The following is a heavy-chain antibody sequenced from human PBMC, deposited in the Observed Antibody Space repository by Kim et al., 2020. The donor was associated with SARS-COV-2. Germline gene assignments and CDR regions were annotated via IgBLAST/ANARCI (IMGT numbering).Heavy chain of an antibody. Sequence: SETLSLTCTVSGGSISSYYWSWIRQPPGKGLEWIGYIYYSGSTNYNPSLKSRVTLSVDTSKNQFSLKLSSVTAADTAVYYCARQTRGYSYGQNDFDYWGQGTLVTVSS. CDR1: GGSISSYY. V-gene: IGHV4-59*08. D-gene: IGHD5-18*01. J-gene: IGHJ4*02. CDR3: ARQTRGYSYGQNDFDY. CDR2: IYYSGST.